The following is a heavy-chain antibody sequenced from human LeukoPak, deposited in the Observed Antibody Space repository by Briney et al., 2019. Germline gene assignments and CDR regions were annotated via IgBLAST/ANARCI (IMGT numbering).Heavy chain of an antibody. J-gene: IGHJ5*02. CDR1: GGSISSGSYY. V-gene: IGHV4-61*02. Sequence: SQTLSLTCTVSGGSISSGSYYWSWIRQPAGKGLEWIGRIYTSGSTNYNPSLKSRVTISVDTSKNQFSLKLSSGTAADTAVYYCARSPGPSLRSAWFDPWGQGTLVTVSS. CDR2: IYTSGST. CDR3: ARSPGPSLRSAWFDP. D-gene: IGHD4-17*01.